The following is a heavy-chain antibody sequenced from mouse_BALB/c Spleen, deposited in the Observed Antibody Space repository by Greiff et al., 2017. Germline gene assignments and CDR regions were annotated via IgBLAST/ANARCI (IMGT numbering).Heavy chain of an antibody. V-gene: IGHV1-54*01. D-gene: IGHD2-4*01. CDR1: GYAFTNYL. CDR3: ARSVYDYGAMDY. Sequence: VQLQQSGAELVRPGTSVKVSCKASGYAFTNYLIEWVKQRPGQGLEWIGVINPGGGGTNYNEKFKGKATLTADKSSSTAYMQLSSLTSDDSAVYFCARSVYDYGAMDYWGQGTSVTVSS. CDR2: INPGGGGT. J-gene: IGHJ4*01.